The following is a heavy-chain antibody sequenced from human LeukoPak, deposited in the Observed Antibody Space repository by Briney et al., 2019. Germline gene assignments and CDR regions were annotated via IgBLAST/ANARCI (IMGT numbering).Heavy chain of an antibody. CDR1: GYSISSGFY. J-gene: IGHJ4*02. V-gene: IGHV4-38-2*02. Sequence: SETPSLTCTVSGYSISSGFYWGWIRQPPGKGLEWIGSIYHSGSTYYNPSLKSRVTISLDTSKNQFSLKLSSVTAADTAVYYCARGRPYFDYWGQGTLVTVSS. CDR2: IYHSGST. CDR3: ARGRPYFDY.